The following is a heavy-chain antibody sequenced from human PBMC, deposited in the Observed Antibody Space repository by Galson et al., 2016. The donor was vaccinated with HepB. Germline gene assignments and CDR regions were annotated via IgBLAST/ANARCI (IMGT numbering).Heavy chain of an antibody. V-gene: IGHV4-39*01. J-gene: IGHJ1*01. D-gene: IGHD3-10*01. CDR3: ARSGGSAGMH. Sequence: SETLSLTCTVSGDSIRNVGRHWGWFRQSPGKGLEYIGSIHSSGTSYYNPSPTSRITVSADTSRNQFSLRLSSVTAADTAVYYCARSGGSAGMHWGQGTLITVSS. CDR2: IHSSGTS. CDR1: GDSIRNVGRH.